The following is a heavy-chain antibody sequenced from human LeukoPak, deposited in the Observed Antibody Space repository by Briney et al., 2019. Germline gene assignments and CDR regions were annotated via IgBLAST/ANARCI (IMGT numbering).Heavy chain of an antibody. V-gene: IGHV3-21*04. CDR2: INAASNVI. D-gene: IGHD2-15*01. CDR1: GFTFSTHS. CDR3: ARYLGGSSRSFDY. J-gene: IGHJ4*02. Sequence: KPGGSLRLSCAASGFTFSTHSMNWVRQAPGKGLEWVSAINAASNVIYYAESVKGRFTISRDNAKNSLYLQMNSLRAEDTAVYYCARYLGGSSRSFDYWGQGTLVTVSS.